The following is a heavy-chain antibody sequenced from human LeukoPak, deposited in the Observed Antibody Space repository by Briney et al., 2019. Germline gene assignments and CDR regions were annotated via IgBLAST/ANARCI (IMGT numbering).Heavy chain of an antibody. D-gene: IGHD3-10*01. CDR1: GYTFTSYG. CDR2: ISAYNGNT. CDR3: ARHRNMVRGVNNWFDP. V-gene: IGHV1-18*04. Sequence: ASVKVSCKASGYTFTSYGISWVRQAPGQGLEWMGWISAYNGNTNYAQKLQGRVTMTTDTSTSTAYMELRGLRSDDTAVYYCARHRNMVRGVNNWFDPWGQGTLVTVSS. J-gene: IGHJ5*02.